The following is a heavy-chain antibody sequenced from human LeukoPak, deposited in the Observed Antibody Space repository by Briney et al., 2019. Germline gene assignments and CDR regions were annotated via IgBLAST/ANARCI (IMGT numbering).Heavy chain of an antibody. D-gene: IGHD1-1*01. V-gene: IGHV3-7*05. Sequence: KPGGSLRLSCAASGFTFSSYWMSWVRQAPGKVLEWVANIKQDGSEKYYVDSVKGRFTISRDNAKNSLYLQMNSLRAEDTAVYYCARPMNDLAGDTFDYWGQGTLVTVSS. CDR1: GFTFSSYW. J-gene: IGHJ4*02. CDR3: ARPMNDLAGDTFDY. CDR2: IKQDGSEK.